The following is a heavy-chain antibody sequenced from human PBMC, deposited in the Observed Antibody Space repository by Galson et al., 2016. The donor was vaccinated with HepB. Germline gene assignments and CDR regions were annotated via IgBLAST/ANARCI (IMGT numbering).Heavy chain of an antibody. CDR3: ARHVGCSGGPGYEDY. Sequence: QSGAEVTKPGESLKISCKGSGYSFASYWIGWVRQMPGKGLEWMGIIYPGDSETRSSPSFQGQVTISADKSISTAYLQWNSLKVSDTAMYDCARHVGCSGGPGYEDYWGQVTLVTVSS. V-gene: IGHV5-51*01. D-gene: IGHD2-15*01. CDR2: IYPGDSET. CDR1: GYSFASYW. J-gene: IGHJ4*02.